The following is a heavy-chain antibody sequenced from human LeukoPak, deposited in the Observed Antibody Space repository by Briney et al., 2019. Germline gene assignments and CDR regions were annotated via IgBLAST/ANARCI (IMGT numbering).Heavy chain of an antibody. J-gene: IGHJ3*02. D-gene: IGHD6-19*01. Sequence: SETLSLTCAVYGGSFSGYYWSWIRQPPGKGLEYIGYIYYSGSTNYNPSLKSRVTISVDTSKNQFSLKLTSVTAADTAVYYCARGLPGYSGGDDAFDIWGQGTVVIVS. CDR2: IYYSGST. V-gene: IGHV4-59*01. CDR1: GGSFSGYY. CDR3: ARGLPGYSGGDDAFDI.